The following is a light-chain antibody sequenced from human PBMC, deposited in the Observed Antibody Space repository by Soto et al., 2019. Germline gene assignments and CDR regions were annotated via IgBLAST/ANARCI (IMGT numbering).Light chain of an antibody. CDR1: QSVSSSY. J-gene: IGKJ2*01. CDR3: HQYGSSPLYT. Sequence: EIVLTQSPGTLSLSPGERATLSCKASQSVSSSYLAWYQQKPGQAPRLLIYGASSRATGIPDRFSGSGSVPDFTLTISRLAREDLAVYYCHQYGSSPLYTFGQGTKLEIK. V-gene: IGKV3-20*01. CDR2: GAS.